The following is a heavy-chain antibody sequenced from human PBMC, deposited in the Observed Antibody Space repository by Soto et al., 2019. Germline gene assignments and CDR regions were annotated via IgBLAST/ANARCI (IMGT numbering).Heavy chain of an antibody. Sequence: GESLKISCKGSGYSFTSYWIGGVRQMPGKGLEWMGIIYPGDSDTRYSPSFQGQVTISADKSISTAYLQWSSLKSSDTAMYYCATPAAAGSEYYAFDIWGQGTMVTVSS. CDR1: GYSFTSYW. D-gene: IGHD6-13*01. V-gene: IGHV5-51*01. J-gene: IGHJ3*02. CDR2: IYPGDSDT. CDR3: ATPAAAGSEYYAFDI.